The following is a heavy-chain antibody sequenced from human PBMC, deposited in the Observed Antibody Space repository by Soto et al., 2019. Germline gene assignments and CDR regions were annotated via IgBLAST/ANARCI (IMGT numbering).Heavy chain of an antibody. CDR2: ISWDSRNR. J-gene: IGHJ4*02. CDR3: AKEMGEWLPLDS. D-gene: IGHD3-3*01. Sequence: GGALRLSWAASGCTFQDYALHWVRQAPGKGLEWVSLISWDSRNRYYAESVKGRFTISRDNSKNSLYLQMNSLRTEDTALYYCAKEMGEWLPLDSWGQGTQVTVSS. V-gene: IGHV3-43*01. CDR1: GCTFQDYA.